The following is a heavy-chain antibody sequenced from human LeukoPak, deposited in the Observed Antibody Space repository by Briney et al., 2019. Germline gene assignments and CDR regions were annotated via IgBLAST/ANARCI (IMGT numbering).Heavy chain of an antibody. V-gene: IGHV4-39*01. CDR1: GLTCSNYG. Sequence: GSLRLSCAASGLTCSNYGMNWVRQAPGKGLEWIGSIYYSGSTYYNPSLKSRVTISVDTSKNQFSLKLSSVTAADTAVYYCARHSIAAAGTDIDYWGQGTLVTVSS. D-gene: IGHD6-13*01. J-gene: IGHJ4*02. CDR2: IYYSGST. CDR3: ARHSIAAAGTDIDY.